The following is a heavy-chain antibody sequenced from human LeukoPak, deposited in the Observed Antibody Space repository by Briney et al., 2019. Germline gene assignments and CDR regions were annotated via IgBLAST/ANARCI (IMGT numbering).Heavy chain of an antibody. J-gene: IGHJ6*03. CDR2: INPNSGGT. V-gene: IGHV1-2*02. CDR3: ARDKFLIAAAGNYYYYMDV. CDR1: GYTFTGYY. D-gene: IGHD6-13*01. Sequence: GASVKVSCKASGYTFTGYYMHWVRQAPGQGLEWMGWINPNSGGTNYAQKFQGRVTMTRDTSISTAYMELSRLRSDDTAVYYCARDKFLIAAAGNYYYYMDVWGKGTTVTVSS.